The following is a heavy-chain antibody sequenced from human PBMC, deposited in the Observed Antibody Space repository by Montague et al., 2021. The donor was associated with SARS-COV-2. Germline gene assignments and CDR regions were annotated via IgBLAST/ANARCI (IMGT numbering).Heavy chain of an antibody. V-gene: IGHV4-34*01. CDR3: ASLTLGYCSSTICYSDWFDP. Sequence: SETLSLTCAVSGVSFSGYYWSWIRQPPGKGLEWIGEINHSGSTNYNPSLKSRVTISVDTSKNQFSLKLSSVTAADTAVYYCASLTLGYCSSTICYSDWFDPWGQGTLVTVSS. D-gene: IGHD2-2*01. J-gene: IGHJ5*02. CDR1: GVSFSGYY. CDR2: INHSGST.